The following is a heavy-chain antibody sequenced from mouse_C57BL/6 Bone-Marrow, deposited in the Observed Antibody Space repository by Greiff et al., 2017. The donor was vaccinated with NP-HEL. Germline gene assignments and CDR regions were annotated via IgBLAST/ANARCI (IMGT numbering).Heavy chain of an antibody. CDR2: ISSGSSTI. V-gene: IGHV5-17*01. J-gene: IGHJ4*01. CDR1: GFTFSDYG. CDR3: ARRWLLPYYYAMDY. Sequence: EVKVVESGGGLVKPGGSLKLSCAASGFTFSDYGMHWVRQAPEKGQEWVAYISSGSSTIYYADTVKGRFTISRDNAKNTLFLQMTSLRSEDTAMYYCARRWLLPYYYAMDYWGQGTSVTVSS. D-gene: IGHD2-3*01.